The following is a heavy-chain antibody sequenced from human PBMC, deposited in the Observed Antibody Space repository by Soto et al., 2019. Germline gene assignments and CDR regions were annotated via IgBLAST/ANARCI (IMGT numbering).Heavy chain of an antibody. CDR2: IIPIFGTA. D-gene: IGHD3-22*01. CDR3: ARDPTPYDSSGYFDY. J-gene: IGHJ4*02. V-gene: IGHV1-69*13. Sequence: SVKVSCKASGGTFSSYAISWVRQAPGQGLEWMGGIIPIFGTANYAQKFQGRVTITADESTSTAYMELSSLRSEDTAVYYCARDPTPYDSSGYFDYWGQGTLVTVSS. CDR1: GGTFSSYA.